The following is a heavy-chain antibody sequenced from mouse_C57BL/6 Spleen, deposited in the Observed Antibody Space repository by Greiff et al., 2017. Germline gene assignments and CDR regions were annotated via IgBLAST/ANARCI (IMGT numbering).Heavy chain of an antibody. V-gene: IGHV7-3*01. Sequence: EVKLMESGGGLVQPGGSLSLSCAASGFTFTDSYMSWVRQPPGKALEWLGFIRNKANGYTTEYSASVKGRFTISRDNSQSILYLQMNALRAEDSATYYCARSSSYYAMDYRGQGTSVTVAS. D-gene: IGHD3-1*01. CDR1: GFTFTDSY. J-gene: IGHJ4*01. CDR2: IRNKANGYTT. CDR3: ARSSSYYAMDY.